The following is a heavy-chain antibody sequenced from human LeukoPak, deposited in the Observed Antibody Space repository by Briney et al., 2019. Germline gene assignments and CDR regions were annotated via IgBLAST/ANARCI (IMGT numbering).Heavy chain of an antibody. Sequence: SVKVSCKASGGTFSSYTISWVRQAPGQGLEWMGRIIPILGIANYAQKFQGRVTITADKSTSTAYMELSSLRSEDTAVYYCARGTRGGGITADIWGQGTMVTVSS. CDR2: IIPILGIA. CDR1: GGTFSSYT. D-gene: IGHD1-20*01. V-gene: IGHV1-69*02. CDR3: ARGTRGGGITADI. J-gene: IGHJ3*02.